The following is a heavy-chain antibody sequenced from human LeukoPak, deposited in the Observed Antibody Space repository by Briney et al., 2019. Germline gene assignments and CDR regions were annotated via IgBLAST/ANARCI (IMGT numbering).Heavy chain of an antibody. J-gene: IGHJ4*02. CDR2: ISYDGSNK. CDR3: AKGLVPGSYYYGAFDY. CDR1: GFTFSSYG. Sequence: GGSLRLSCAASGFTFSSYGMHWVRQAPGKGLEWVAVISYDGSNKYYADSVKGRFTISRDNSKNTLYLQMNSLRAEDTAVYYCAKGLVPGSYYYGAFDYWGQGTLVTVSS. D-gene: IGHD1-26*01. V-gene: IGHV3-30*18.